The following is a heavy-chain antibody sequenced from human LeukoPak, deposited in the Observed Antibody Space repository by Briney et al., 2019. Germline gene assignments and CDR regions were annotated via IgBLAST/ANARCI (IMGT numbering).Heavy chain of an antibody. J-gene: IGHJ4*02. Sequence: PGGSLRLSCAASGFTFSSYGMQWVRQAPGKGLEWVAFIRYDGSNKYYADSVKGRFTISRDNSKNTLYLQMNSLRAEDTAVYYCAKGFDQQLVQGYWGQGTLVTVSS. CDR1: GFTFSSYG. CDR2: IRYDGSNK. D-gene: IGHD6-13*01. CDR3: AKGFDQQLVQGY. V-gene: IGHV3-30*02.